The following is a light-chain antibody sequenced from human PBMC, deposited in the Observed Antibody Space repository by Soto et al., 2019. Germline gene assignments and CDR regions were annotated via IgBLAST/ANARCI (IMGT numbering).Light chain of an antibody. V-gene: IGLV2-14*01. Sequence: QSVLTQPASVYGSPGQSITISCTGTSSDIGGYNYVSWYQQHPGKAPKLMIYDVSNRPSGVSNRFSGSKSGNTASLTISGLQAEDEADYYCSSYTSSLYVFGTGTKVTVL. CDR2: DVS. J-gene: IGLJ1*01. CDR3: SSYTSSLYV. CDR1: SSDIGGYNY.